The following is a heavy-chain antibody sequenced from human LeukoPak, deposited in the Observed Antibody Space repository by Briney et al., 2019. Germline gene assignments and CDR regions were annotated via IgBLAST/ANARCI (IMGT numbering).Heavy chain of an antibody. Sequence: SETLSLTCTVSGGSISSGGYYWSWIRQHPGKGLEWIGYIYYSGSTNYNPSLKSRVTISVDTSKNQFSLKLSSVTAADTAVYYCARSDAPQDYGDYSYYFDYWGQGTLVTVSS. CDR3: ARSDAPQDYGDYSYYFDY. D-gene: IGHD4-17*01. V-gene: IGHV4-61*08. CDR2: IYYSGST. CDR1: GGSISSGGYY. J-gene: IGHJ4*02.